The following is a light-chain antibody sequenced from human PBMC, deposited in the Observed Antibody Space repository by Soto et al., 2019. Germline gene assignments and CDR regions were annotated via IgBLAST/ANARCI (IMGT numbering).Light chain of an antibody. J-gene: IGLJ1*01. CDR1: SSDVGGYNF. Sequence: QSVLTQPASVSGPPGQSITISCTGTSSDVGGYNFVSWYQQHPGKAPKLMIYEVSNRPSGVSNRFSGSKSGNTASLTISGLQAEDEADYYCSSYTSSTPLGYVFGTGTKLTVL. CDR3: SSYTSSTPLGYV. V-gene: IGLV2-14*01. CDR2: EVS.